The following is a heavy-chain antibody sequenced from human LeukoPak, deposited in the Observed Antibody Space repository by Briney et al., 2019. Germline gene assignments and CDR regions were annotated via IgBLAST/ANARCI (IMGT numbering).Heavy chain of an antibody. V-gene: IGHV5-51*01. Sequence: GESLKISCKGSGYSFTSYWIGWVRQMQGKGLEWMGIIYPGDSDTRYSPSFHGQDTITAAKSISTAYLQWSSLKASDTAMYYCARHGSGWYSVDYWGQGTLVTVSS. CDR1: GYSFTSYW. CDR3: ARHGSGWYSVDY. J-gene: IGHJ4*02. CDR2: IYPGDSDT. D-gene: IGHD6-19*01.